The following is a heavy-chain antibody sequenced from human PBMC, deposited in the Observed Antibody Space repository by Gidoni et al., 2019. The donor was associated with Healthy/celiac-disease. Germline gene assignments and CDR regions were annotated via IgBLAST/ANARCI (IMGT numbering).Heavy chain of an antibody. Sequence: EVQLVESGGGLVQPGGSLRLSCAASGFTFSSDSMNWVRQAPGKGLEWVSYISSSSSTIYYADSVKGRFTISRDNAKNSLYLQMNSLRDEDTAVYYCARDLSGSYFAVGGFDYWGQGTLVTVSS. D-gene: IGHD1-26*01. CDR3: ARDLSGSYFAVGGFDY. J-gene: IGHJ4*02. CDR2: ISSSSSTI. CDR1: GFTFSSDS. V-gene: IGHV3-48*02.